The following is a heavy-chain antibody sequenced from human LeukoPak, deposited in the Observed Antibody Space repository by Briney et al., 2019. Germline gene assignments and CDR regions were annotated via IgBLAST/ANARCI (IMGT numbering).Heavy chain of an antibody. V-gene: IGHV1-2*02. CDR2: INPNSGGT. CDR1: GYTFTSYG. CDR3: ARDIDY. Sequence: ASVKVSCKASGYTFTSYGISGVRQAPGQGLEWMGWINPNSGGTNYAQKFQGRVTMTRDTSISTAYMELSRLRSDDTAVYYCARDIDYWGQGTLVTVSS. J-gene: IGHJ4*02.